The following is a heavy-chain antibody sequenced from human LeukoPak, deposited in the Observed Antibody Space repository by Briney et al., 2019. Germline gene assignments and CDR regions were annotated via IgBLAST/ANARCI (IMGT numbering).Heavy chain of an antibody. CDR1: GFSLSAYW. J-gene: IGHJ3*02. Sequence: GGSLRLSCGASGFSLSAYWTTWVRQVPGKGLEWVANMNQDGAKKYYVDSVKGRFTISRDNANNSLYLQMNSLRVEDTALYYCARDVNPSYGRPNYYDAFDMWGQGTMVTVSS. D-gene: IGHD3-10*01. CDR3: ARDVNPSYGRPNYYDAFDM. V-gene: IGHV3-7*01. CDR2: MNQDGAKK.